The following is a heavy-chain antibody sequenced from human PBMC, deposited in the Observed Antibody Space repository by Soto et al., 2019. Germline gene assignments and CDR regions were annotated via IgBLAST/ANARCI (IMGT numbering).Heavy chain of an antibody. J-gene: IGHJ4*02. V-gene: IGHV4-59*03. CDR2: VYHTGST. Sequence: SETLSLTCIVSDASMSSFYWHWIRQSPGKGLDWIGYVYHTGSTNYNPSLKSRVTISVDTSKNQFSLELRSVTAADTAVYFCANAFSRDYFDYWGQGILVTVSS. CDR3: ANAFSRDYFDY. CDR1: DASMSSFY. D-gene: IGHD3-16*01.